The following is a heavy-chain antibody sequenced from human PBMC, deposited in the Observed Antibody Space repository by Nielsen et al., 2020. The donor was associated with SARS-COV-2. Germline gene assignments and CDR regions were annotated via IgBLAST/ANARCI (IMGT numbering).Heavy chain of an antibody. V-gene: IGHV3-48*01. CDR3: ASTSSGYYYSNWFDS. J-gene: IGHJ5*01. Sequence: GESLKISCAASGFTFSSYSMNWVRQAPGKGLEWVSYISSSSSTIYYADSVKGRFTISRDNAKNSLYLQMNSLRAEDTAVYYCASTSSGYYYSNWFDSWGQGTLVTVSS. CDR1: GFTFSSYS. CDR2: ISSSSSTI. D-gene: IGHD3-22*01.